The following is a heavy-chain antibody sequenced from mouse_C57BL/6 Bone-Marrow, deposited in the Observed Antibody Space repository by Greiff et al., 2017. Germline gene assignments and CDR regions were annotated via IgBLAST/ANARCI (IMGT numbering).Heavy chain of an antibody. V-gene: IGHV2-9-1*01. CDR1: GFSLTSYA. Sequence: VQLMESGPGLVAPSQSLSITCTVSGFSLTSYAISWVRQPPGKGLEWLGLIWTGGGTNYNSALKSRLSISEDNSKSHVFLKMSSLQTDDTARYYCARLYVGSRWFDYWGQGTTLTVSS. D-gene: IGHD1-1*01. CDR2: IWTGGGT. CDR3: ARLYVGSRWFDY. J-gene: IGHJ2*01.